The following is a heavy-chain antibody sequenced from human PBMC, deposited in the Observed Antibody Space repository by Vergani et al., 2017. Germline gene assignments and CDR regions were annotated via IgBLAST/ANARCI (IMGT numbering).Heavy chain of an antibody. V-gene: IGHV3-21*01. CDR3: ARDLLAVADYGMDV. CDR2: ISSSSSYI. D-gene: IGHD6-19*01. CDR1: GFTFSSCS. J-gene: IGHJ6*02. Sequence: EVQLVESGGGLVKPGGSLRLSCAASGFTFSSCSMNWVRQAPGKGLEWVSSISSSSSYIYYADSVKGRFTISRDNAKNSLYLQMNSLRAEDTAVYYCARDLLAVADYGMDVWGQGTTVTVSS.